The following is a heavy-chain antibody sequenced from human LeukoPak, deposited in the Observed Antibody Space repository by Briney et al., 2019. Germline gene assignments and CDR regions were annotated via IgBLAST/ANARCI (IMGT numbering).Heavy chain of an antibody. CDR1: RGSISSSSYV. Sequence: SETLSLTCTVSRGSISSSSYVWGWIRQAPGKGLEWIANIYYSGSTYYNPSLKRRVTISVETSKNQFSLKLNSVTAADTAVYYCASPGIAVAGTRYSGQGTLVTVSS. CDR2: IYYSGST. V-gene: IGHV4-39*01. D-gene: IGHD6-19*01. CDR3: ASPGIAVAGTRY. J-gene: IGHJ4*02.